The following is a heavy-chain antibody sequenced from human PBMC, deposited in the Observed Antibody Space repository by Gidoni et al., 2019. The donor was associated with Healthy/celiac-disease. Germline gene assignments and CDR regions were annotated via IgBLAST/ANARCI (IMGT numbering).Heavy chain of an antibody. Sequence: QITLKESGPTLVKPTQTLTLTCPFSGFSLSTSGVGVGWIRQPPGKALEWLALIYWDDDKRYSPSLKSRLTITKDTSKNQVVLTMTNMDPVDTATYYCAHFKEEGRDGPYYFDYWGQGTLVTVSS. J-gene: IGHJ4*02. CDR2: IYWDDDK. D-gene: IGHD2-15*01. CDR1: GFSLSTSGVG. V-gene: IGHV2-5*02. CDR3: AHFKEEGRDGPYYFDY.